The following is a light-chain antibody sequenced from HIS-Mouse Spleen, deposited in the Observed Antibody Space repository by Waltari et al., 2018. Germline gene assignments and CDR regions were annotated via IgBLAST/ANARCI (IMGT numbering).Light chain of an antibody. CDR1: QGISSY. CDR2: AAS. CDR3: QQLNSYPPT. V-gene: IGKV1-9*01. Sequence: IQFTQSPSFLTASVAERVTITCRTRQGISSYFAWYQQKPGKAPKLLIAAASTMQSGVPSRFSGSGSGTEFTLTISSLETEDFATYYCQQLNSYPPTFGQGTKVEIK. J-gene: IGKJ1*01.